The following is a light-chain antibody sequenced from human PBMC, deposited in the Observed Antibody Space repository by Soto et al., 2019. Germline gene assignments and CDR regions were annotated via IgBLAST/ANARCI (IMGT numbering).Light chain of an antibody. V-gene: IGKV3-20*01. CDR1: QSVSSSY. CDR2: GAS. Sequence: EIVLTQYPGTLSLSAGERATLSWRSSQSVSSSYLAWYQQKTGQAPRVLIYGASSRATGTPDRFSGSGSGTDFTLTINRLETEDFALYYCQQYGSSPPTFGQGTKVDIK. J-gene: IGKJ1*01. CDR3: QQYGSSPPT.